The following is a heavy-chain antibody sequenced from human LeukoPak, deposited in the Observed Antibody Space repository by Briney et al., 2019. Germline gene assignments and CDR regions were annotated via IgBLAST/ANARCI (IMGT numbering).Heavy chain of an antibody. CDR3: AREVKLPYCSGGSCYVRYYYYMDV. V-gene: IGHV3-21*01. CDR2: ISSSSSYI. D-gene: IGHD2-15*01. CDR1: GFTFSSNA. Sequence: GGSLRLSCAASGFTFSSNAMHWVRQAPGKGLEWVSSISSSSSYIYYADSVKGRFTISRDNAKNSLYLQMNSLRAEDTAVYYCAREVKLPYCSGGSCYVRYYYYMDVWGKGTTVTVSS. J-gene: IGHJ6*03.